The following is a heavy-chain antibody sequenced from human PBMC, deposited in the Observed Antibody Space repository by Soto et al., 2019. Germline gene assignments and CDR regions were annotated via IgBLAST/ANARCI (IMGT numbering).Heavy chain of an antibody. V-gene: IGHV4-59*02. Sequence: PSEPLFLTCPVSGGSVSSDYWSWVRERPGKGLEWIGYIYYRGSTKYNPSLKSRVTISVDTSKNQFSLKLSSVSAADTAVYYCARDRYYDSTGYYDSWGHGALVTVSS. CDR1: GGSVSSDY. CDR3: ARDRYYDSTGYYDS. CDR2: IYYRGST. D-gene: IGHD3-22*01. J-gene: IGHJ5*01.